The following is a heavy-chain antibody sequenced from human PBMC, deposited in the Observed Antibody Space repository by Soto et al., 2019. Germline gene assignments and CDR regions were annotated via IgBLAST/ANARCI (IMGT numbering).Heavy chain of an antibody. V-gene: IGHV3-23*01. CDR1: GFTFNNYA. CDR2: ISCSGGNT. J-gene: IGHJ4*02. Sequence: GGSLRLSCTASGFTFNNYAMSWVRQAPGKGLEWFSTISCSGGNTYYADSVKGRFTIFRDNSMNTLYLQMNSLIAEDTAVYYCAKTVITMSRHFDHWGQGTLVTVSS. CDR3: AKTVITMSRHFDH. D-gene: IGHD3-10*02.